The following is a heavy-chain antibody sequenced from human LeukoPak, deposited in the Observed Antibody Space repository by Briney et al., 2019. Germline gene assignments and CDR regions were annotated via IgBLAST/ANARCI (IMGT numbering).Heavy chain of an antibody. CDR2: IYYSGSGST. Sequence: SETLSLTCTVSGGSISSSGYYWGWIRQPPGKGLEWIGSIYYSGSGSTNYNPSLRSRLPTSVDTSQTQFSLKLSSVTATDTAVYYCARERVGGGGYYFDSWGQGTLVTVYS. D-gene: IGHD1-26*01. V-gene: IGHV4-39*02. CDR1: GGSISSSGYY. J-gene: IGHJ4*02. CDR3: ARERVGGGGYYFDS.